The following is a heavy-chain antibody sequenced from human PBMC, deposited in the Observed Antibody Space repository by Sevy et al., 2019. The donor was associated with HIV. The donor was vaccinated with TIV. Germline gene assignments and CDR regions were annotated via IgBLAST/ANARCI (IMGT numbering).Heavy chain of an antibody. Sequence: GGSLRLSCAVSVITFRSCTRSWVRQAPGKGLEWVSTICFNSDDTWYADSVRGRFTFSRDMSKSTLYLQMNSLRAEDTAVYFCAKIWDWGGDGFDVWGQGTMVTVSS. CDR1: VITFRSCT. D-gene: IGHD7-27*01. V-gene: IGHV3-23*01. CDR2: ICFNSDDT. J-gene: IGHJ3*01. CDR3: AKIWDWGGDGFDV.